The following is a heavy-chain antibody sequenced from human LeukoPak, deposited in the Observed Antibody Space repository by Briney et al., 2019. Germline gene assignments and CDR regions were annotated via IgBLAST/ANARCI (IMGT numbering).Heavy chain of an antibody. J-gene: IGHJ4*02. CDR1: GDSISIYY. CDR3: ARDRELGY. CDR2: IYNSGST. D-gene: IGHD3-10*01. V-gene: IGHV4-59*01. Sequence: SETLSLTCSVSGDSISIYYWSWIRQPPGKGLEWIGYIYNSGSTNYNPSLKSRVTISVDTSKNQFSLKLTSVTAADTAVYYCARDRELGYWGQGTLVAVSS.